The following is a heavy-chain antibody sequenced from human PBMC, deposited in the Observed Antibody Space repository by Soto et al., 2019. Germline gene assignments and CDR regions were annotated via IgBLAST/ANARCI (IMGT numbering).Heavy chain of an antibody. V-gene: IGHV3-23*01. Sequence: GGSLRLSCAASGFTFNSYAMSWVRQAPGKGLEWVSTIIGSGSTYYADSVKGRFSVSRDNSKNTLYLQMNSLRAEDTAVYYCAKDRNYYDSSGYDYWGQGTLVTVSS. J-gene: IGHJ4*02. CDR1: GFTFNSYA. CDR3: AKDRNYYDSSGYDY. CDR2: IIGSGST. D-gene: IGHD3-22*01.